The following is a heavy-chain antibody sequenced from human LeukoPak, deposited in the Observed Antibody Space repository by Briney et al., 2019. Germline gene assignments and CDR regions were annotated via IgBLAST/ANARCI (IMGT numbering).Heavy chain of an antibody. V-gene: IGHV1-69*01. CDR3: AGFEAAAPFDY. J-gene: IGHJ4*02. CDR1: GGTFSSYA. Sequence: ASVKVSCKASGGTFSSYAISWVRQAPGQGLEWMGGIIPIFGTANYAQKFQGRVTITADESTSTAYMELSSLRSEDTAVYYCAGFEAAAPFDYWGQGTLVTVSS. CDR2: IIPIFGTA. D-gene: IGHD6-13*01.